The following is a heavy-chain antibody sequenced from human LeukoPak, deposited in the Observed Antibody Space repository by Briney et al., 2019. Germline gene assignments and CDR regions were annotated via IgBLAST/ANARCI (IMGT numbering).Heavy chain of an antibody. CDR2: ISAYNGNT. Sequence: APVKVSCKASGYTFTSYGISWVRQAPGQGLEWMGWISAYNGNTNYAQKLQGRVTMTTDTSTSTAYMELRSLRSDDTAVYYCATSLRGYSGYDLGHWGQGTLVTVSS. CDR3: ATSLRGYSGYDLGH. CDR1: GYTFTSYG. D-gene: IGHD5-12*01. J-gene: IGHJ4*02. V-gene: IGHV1-18*01.